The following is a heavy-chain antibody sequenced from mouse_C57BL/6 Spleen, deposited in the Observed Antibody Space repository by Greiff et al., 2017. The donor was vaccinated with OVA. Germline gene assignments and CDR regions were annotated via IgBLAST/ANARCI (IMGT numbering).Heavy chain of an antibody. CDR3: ARHDYYGKDYFDY. V-gene: IGHV5-6*01. J-gene: IGHJ2*01. Sequence: EVQRVESGGDLVKPGGSLKLSCAASGFTFSSYGMSWVRQTPDKRLEWVATISSGGSYTYYPDSVKGRFTISRDNAKNTLYLQMSSLKSEDTAMYYCARHDYYGKDYFDYWGQGTTLTVSS. CDR2: ISSGGSYT. CDR1: GFTFSSYG. D-gene: IGHD1-1*01.